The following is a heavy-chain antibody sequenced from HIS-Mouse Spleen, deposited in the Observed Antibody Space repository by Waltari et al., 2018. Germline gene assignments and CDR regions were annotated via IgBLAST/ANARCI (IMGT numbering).Heavy chain of an antibody. V-gene: IGHV3-30-3*01. CDR3: ASHHIAALDY. D-gene: IGHD6-6*01. CDR1: GFTVSSNY. J-gene: IGHJ4*02. CDR2: ISYDGSNK. Sequence: VQLVESGGGLVQPGGSLRLAFSASGFTVSSNYMSWVRQAPGKGLEWVAVISYDGSNKYYADSVKGRFTISRDNSKNTLYLQMNSLRAEDTAVYYCASHHIAALDYWGQGTLVTVSS.